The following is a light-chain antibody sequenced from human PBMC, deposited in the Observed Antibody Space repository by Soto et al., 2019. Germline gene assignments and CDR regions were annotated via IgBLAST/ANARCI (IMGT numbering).Light chain of an antibody. V-gene: IGKV3-15*01. CDR3: QQYNNWWT. CDR2: GPS. J-gene: IGKJ1*01. CDR1: QSVSSN. Sequence: EIVMTQSPATLSVSPGERATLSCRASQSVSSNLAWYQQKPGQAPRLLIYGPSTRATGIPARFSGSWSGTEFTLTISSLQSEDFAVYYCQQYNNWWTFGQGTKVEIK.